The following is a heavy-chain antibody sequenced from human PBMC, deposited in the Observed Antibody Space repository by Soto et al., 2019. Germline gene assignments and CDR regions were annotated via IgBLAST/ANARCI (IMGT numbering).Heavy chain of an antibody. CDR1: GFTFSSYA. V-gene: IGHV3-30-3*01. CDR2: ISYDGSNK. Sequence: PGGSLRLSCAASGFTFSSYAMHWVRQAPGKGLEWVAVISYDGSNKYYADSVKGRFTISRDNSKNTLYLQMNSLRAEDTAVYYCARDSCSGSLLYYSCGMDVWGPGTTVTVS. CDR3: ARDSCSGSLLYYSCGMDV. D-gene: IGHD3-10*02. J-gene: IGHJ6*02.